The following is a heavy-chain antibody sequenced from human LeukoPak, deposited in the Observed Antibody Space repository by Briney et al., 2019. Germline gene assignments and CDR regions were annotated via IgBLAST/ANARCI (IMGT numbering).Heavy chain of an antibody. J-gene: IGHJ4*02. CDR2: IYVSGST. CDR3: AKIGVGAQPMDH. D-gene: IGHD1-26*01. CDR1: GGSISSYY. V-gene: IGHV4-59*01. Sequence: SETLSLTCTVSGGSISSYYWSWIRQPPGKGLEWIGYIYVSGSTKRNPSLKSRVTISVDTSKNQFSLKLSSVTAADTAVYYCAKIGVGAQPMDHWGQGTLVTVSS.